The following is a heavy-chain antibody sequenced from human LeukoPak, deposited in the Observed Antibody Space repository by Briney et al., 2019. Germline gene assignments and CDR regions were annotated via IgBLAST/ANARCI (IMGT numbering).Heavy chain of an antibody. J-gene: IGHJ5*02. V-gene: IGHV4-30-4*01. D-gene: IGHD3-10*01. CDR2: IYYSGST. CDR1: GGSISSGDYY. Sequence: SETLSLTCTVSGGSISSGDYYWSWIRQPPGKGLEWIGYIYYSGSTYYNPSLKSRVTISVDTSKNQFSLKLSSVTAADTAVYYCASLYGSGSYTHNWFDPWGQGTLVTVSS. CDR3: ASLYGSGSYTHNWFDP.